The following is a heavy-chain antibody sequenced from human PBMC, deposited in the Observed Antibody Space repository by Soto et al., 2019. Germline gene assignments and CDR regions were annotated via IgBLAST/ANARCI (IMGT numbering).Heavy chain of an antibody. Sequence: PSETLSLTCTVSGGSISSYYWSWIRQPPGKGLEWIGYIYYSGSTNYNPSLKSRVTISVDTSKNQFSLKLSSVTAADTAVYYCARDRYDFWSGYLDYCGQGTLVTVSS. V-gene: IGHV4-59*01. D-gene: IGHD3-3*01. CDR1: GGSISSYY. J-gene: IGHJ4*02. CDR2: IYYSGST. CDR3: ARDRYDFWSGYLDY.